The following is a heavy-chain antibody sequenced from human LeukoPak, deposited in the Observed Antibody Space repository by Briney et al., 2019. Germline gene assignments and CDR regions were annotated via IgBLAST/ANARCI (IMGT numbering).Heavy chain of an antibody. J-gene: IGHJ4*02. CDR1: GFTFSPYW. V-gene: IGHV3-74*01. Sequence: GGSLRLSWAASGFTFSPYWMHWVRQAPGKGLVWVSRIKSDGSSTNYADSVKGRFTISRDNAKNTLYLQMNSLRAEDTAVYYCVRDGDAYNFDCWGQGTLVVVS. D-gene: IGHD5-24*01. CDR3: VRDGDAYNFDC. CDR2: IKSDGSST.